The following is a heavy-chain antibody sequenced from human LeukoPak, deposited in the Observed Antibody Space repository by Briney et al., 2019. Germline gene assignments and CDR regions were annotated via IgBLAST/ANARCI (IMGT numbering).Heavy chain of an antibody. Sequence: PGGSLRLSCAASGFTFSSYSMNWFRQAPGKGLEWVSYISSSSSTINYADSVKGRFTISRDNAKNSLYLQMNSLRAEDTAVYYCARDGGYCTNGVCPDGYFDYWGQGTLVTVSS. CDR2: ISSSSSTI. V-gene: IGHV3-48*01. CDR3: ARDGGYCTNGVCPDGYFDY. D-gene: IGHD2-8*01. J-gene: IGHJ4*02. CDR1: GFTFSSYS.